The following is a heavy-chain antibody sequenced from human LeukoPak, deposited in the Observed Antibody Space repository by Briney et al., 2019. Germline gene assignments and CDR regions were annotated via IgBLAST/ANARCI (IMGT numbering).Heavy chain of an antibody. CDR1: GGTFSSYT. V-gene: IGHV1-69*04. D-gene: IGHD3-3*01. CDR2: IMPILGIA. Sequence: SVKVSCKASGGTFSSYTISWVRQAPGQGLEWMGRIMPILGIANYAQKFQGRVTITADKSTSTAYMELSSLRSEDTAVYYCARDRDYDFWSGRDPNWFDPWGQGTLVTVSS. J-gene: IGHJ5*02. CDR3: ARDRDYDFWSGRDPNWFDP.